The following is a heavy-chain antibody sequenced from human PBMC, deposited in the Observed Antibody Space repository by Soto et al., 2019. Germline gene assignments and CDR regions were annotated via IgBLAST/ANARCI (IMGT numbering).Heavy chain of an antibody. CDR3: WRGSGSYYKDDY. J-gene: IGHJ4*02. Sequence: SETLALSCAVYGGSFSCYYWGWIRQPPGKGLEWIGSIYYIGSTYYNPSLKSRVAISVDTSKNQFSLKLSSVTAADTAVYYPWRGSGSYYKDDYWGQGTLVTVSS. D-gene: IGHD3-10*01. V-gene: IGHV4-39*01. CDR1: GGSFSCYY. CDR2: IYYIGST.